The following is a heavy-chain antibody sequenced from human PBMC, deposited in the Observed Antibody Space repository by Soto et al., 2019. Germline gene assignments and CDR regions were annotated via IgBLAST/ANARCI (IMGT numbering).Heavy chain of an antibody. J-gene: IGHJ5*02. D-gene: IGHD2-15*01. CDR3: AHSHPFYPRIPLYNWFDP. CDR2: VYWDADK. Sequence: QITLKESGPTLVKPTQTLTLTCTFSGFSLSTSGVGVGWIRQPPGKALEWLALVYWDADKRYSPSLKRRLTITKDTSKNQVVLTMTKMDPVDTATYYCAHSHPFYPRIPLYNWFDPWGQGNLVTVSS. V-gene: IGHV2-5*02. CDR1: GFSLSTSGVG.